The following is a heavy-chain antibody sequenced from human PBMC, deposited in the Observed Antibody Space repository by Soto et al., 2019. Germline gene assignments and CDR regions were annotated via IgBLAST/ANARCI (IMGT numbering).Heavy chain of an antibody. D-gene: IGHD2-15*01. V-gene: IGHV4-34*01. CDR2: INHSGST. CDR1: GGSFSGYY. Sequence: SETLSLTCAVYGGSFSGYYWSWIRQPPGKGLEWIGEINHSGSTNYNPSLKSRVTISVDTSKNQFSLKLSSVTAADTAVYYCARGRVNCSGGSCYADPRYYYYYGMDVWGQGTTVT. CDR3: ARGRVNCSGGSCYADPRYYYYYGMDV. J-gene: IGHJ6*02.